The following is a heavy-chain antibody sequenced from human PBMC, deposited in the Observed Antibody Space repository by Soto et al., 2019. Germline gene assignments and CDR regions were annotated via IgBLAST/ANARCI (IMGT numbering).Heavy chain of an antibody. V-gene: IGHV1-69*01. CDR3: AKVRYSSPMGYYYGMDV. CDR1: RVAFSKFM. Sequence: QAQLEQSGGEVRNRGSSVKSSCKASRVAFSKFMVTWVQQAPGLGLEWVGGIIPIFGTANYAQKSQGRVTITADESTSTSYMEVNNLRSEDTAVYYCAKVRYSSPMGYYYGMDVWGQGTTVTVSS. CDR2: IIPIFGTA. J-gene: IGHJ6*02. D-gene: IGHD6-19*01.